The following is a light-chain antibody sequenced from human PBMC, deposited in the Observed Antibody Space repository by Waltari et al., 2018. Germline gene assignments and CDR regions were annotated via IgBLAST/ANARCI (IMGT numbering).Light chain of an antibody. CDR1: QSVSTY. CDR3: HQYVESPAT. J-gene: IGKJ1*01. V-gene: IGKV3-20*01. CDR2: HSS. Sequence: EIVLTQSPGTVSLSPGDRATFSCWASQSVSTYLALSQQKPRQAPRLLIYHSSTGATGIPYSFSGSGSGTDFCLTISRLEPEDFAMYYCHQYVESPATFGQGTKVEIK.